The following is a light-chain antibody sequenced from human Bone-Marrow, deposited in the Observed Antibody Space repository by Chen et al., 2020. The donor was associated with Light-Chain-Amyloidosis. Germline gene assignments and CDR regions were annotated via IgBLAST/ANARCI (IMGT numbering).Light chain of an antibody. CDR1: QNIDTY. J-gene: IGKJ2*04. V-gene: IGKV1-5*03. Sequence: DIQMTQSPSTLSASVGDRVTITCRASQNIDTYLAWYQHKPGKAPKLLIYQASSLESGVPLRFSGSGSGTEVTLTISSLQADDFATYFCQECKSHDMCNFGQWTKLEIK. CDR2: QAS. CDR3: QECKSHDMCN.